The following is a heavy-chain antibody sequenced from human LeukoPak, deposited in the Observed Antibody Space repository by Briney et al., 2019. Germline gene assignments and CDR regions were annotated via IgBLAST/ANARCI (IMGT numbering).Heavy chain of an antibody. Sequence: GGSLRLSCAASGFTFSSYEMNWVRQAPGKGLEWVSAISGSGGSTYYADSVKGRFTISRDNSKNTLYLQMNSLRAEDTAVYYCASRYCSGGSCPYYYYYYMDVWGKGTTVTVSS. D-gene: IGHD2-15*01. CDR2: ISGSGGST. J-gene: IGHJ6*03. V-gene: IGHV3-23*01. CDR3: ASRYCSGGSCPYYYYYYMDV. CDR1: GFTFSSYE.